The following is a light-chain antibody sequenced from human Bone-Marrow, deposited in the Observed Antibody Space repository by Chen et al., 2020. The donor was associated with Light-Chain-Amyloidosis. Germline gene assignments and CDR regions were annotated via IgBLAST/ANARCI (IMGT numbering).Light chain of an antibody. CDR1: SSDVGGDNH. J-gene: IGLJ1*01. V-gene: IGLV2-14*01. CDR2: EVT. CDR3: SSYTITNTLV. Sequence: QSALTQPASVSGSPGQSITISCTGTSSDVGGDNHVSWYQQHPDKAPKLMIYEVTNRPSSVPARFAVSKSDNTASLTISGLQTEDEADYFCSSYTITNTLVFGSGTRVTVL.